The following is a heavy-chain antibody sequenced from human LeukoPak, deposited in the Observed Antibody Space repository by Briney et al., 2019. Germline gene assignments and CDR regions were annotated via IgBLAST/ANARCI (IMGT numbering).Heavy chain of an antibody. D-gene: IGHD1/OR15-1a*01. CDR3: ARGRGGTPLDY. CDR2: INHSGST. Sequence: SETLSLTCAVYGGSFSGYYWGWIRQPPGKGLEWIGEINHSGSTNYNPSLKSRVTILVDTSKNQFSLKLSSVTAADTAVYYCARGRGGTPLDYWGQGTLVTVSS. J-gene: IGHJ4*02. V-gene: IGHV4-34*01. CDR1: GGSFSGYY.